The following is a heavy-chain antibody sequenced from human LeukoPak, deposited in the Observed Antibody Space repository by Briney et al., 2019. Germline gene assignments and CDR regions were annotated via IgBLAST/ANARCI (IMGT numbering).Heavy chain of an antibody. CDR1: GGSISSGGYY. V-gene: IGHV4-39*07. CDR3: ARAILWGVGATVLFDY. Sequence: PPETLSLTCTVSGGSISSGGYYWSWIRQPPGKGLEWIGSIYHSGSTYYNPSLKSRVTISVDTSKNQFSLKLSSVTAADTAVYYCARAILWGVGATVLFDYWGQGTLVTVSS. D-gene: IGHD1-26*01. J-gene: IGHJ4*02. CDR2: IYHSGST.